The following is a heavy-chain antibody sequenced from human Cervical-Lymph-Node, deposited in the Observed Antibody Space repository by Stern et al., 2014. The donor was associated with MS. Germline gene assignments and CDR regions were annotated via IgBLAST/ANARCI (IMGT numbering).Heavy chain of an antibody. Sequence: VQLVESGPGLVKPSQTLSLTCTVSGGSMNSRPYYWNWLRQPAGKALEWIGRIYISGSTNYNPSLESRVTISIDTSKKQLSLKLRSVTAADTAVYYCAREGETSDFFPFDYWGQGAQVIVSS. CDR1: GGSMNSRPYY. V-gene: IGHV4-61*02. D-gene: IGHD3/OR15-3a*01. J-gene: IGHJ4*02. CDR2: IYISGST. CDR3: AREGETSDFFPFDY.